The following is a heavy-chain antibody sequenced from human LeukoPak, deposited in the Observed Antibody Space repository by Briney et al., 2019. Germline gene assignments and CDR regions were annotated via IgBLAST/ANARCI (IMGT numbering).Heavy chain of an antibody. CDR3: ARTLLPLYSGSYWGSRAGEGYYYYGMDV. CDR1: GFIFSSYW. CDR2: IRYDGSNK. J-gene: IGHJ6*02. V-gene: IGHV3-30*02. Sequence: GGSLRLSCAASGFIFSSYWMSWVRQAPGKGPEWVAFIRYDGSNKYYADSVKGRFTISRDNSKNTLYLQMNSLRAEDTAVYYCARTLLPLYSGSYWGSRAGEGYYYYGMDVWGQGTTVTVSS. D-gene: IGHD1-26*01.